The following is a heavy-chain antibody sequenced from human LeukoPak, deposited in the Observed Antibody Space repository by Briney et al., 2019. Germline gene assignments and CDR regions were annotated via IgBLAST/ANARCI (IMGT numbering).Heavy chain of an antibody. D-gene: IGHD3-22*01. V-gene: IGHV1-2*02. Sequence: GASVKVSCKASGYTFTGYYMHWVRQAPGQGLEWMGWINPNSGGTNYAQKFQGRVTMTEDTSTDTAYMELSSLRSEDTAVYYCATVPPHYYDSSGYVFWYWGQGTLVTVSS. CDR2: INPNSGGT. J-gene: IGHJ4*02. CDR1: GYTFTGYY. CDR3: ATVPPHYYDSSGYVFWY.